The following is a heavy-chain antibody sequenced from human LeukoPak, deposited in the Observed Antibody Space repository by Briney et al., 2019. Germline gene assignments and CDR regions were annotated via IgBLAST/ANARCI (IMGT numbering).Heavy chain of an antibody. CDR3: ARGGVVVVPAASKTSDYSGMDV. CDR2: MSAYNGNT. V-gene: IGHV1-18*01. J-gene: IGHJ6*02. Sequence: ASVKVSCKASGYTFTSYGIRWGRQAPGQGLEGMGWMSAYNGNTNCAQKLQGRVTMNTDTSTSTAYMELRTLTSDDTAVYYCARGGVVVVPAASKTSDYSGMDVWAQGTTVTVSS. CDR1: GYTFTSYG. D-gene: IGHD2-2*01.